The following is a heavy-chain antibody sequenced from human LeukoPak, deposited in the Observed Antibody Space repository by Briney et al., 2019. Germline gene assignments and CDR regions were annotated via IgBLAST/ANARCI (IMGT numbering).Heavy chain of an antibody. CDR3: ARLSSHYGDYKVDP. J-gene: IGHJ5*02. CDR1: GFTFDDYA. CDR2: ISWNSGSI. V-gene: IGHV3-9*01. Sequence: GGSLRLSCAASGFTFDDYAMHWVRQAPGKGLEWVSGISWNSGSIGYADSVKGRFTISRDNSKNTLYLQMNSLRAEDTAVYYCARLSSHYGDYKVDPWGQGTLVTVSS. D-gene: IGHD4-17*01.